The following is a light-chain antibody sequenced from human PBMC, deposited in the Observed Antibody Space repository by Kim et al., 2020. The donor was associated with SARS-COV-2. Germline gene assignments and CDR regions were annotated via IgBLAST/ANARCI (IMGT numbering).Light chain of an antibody. V-gene: IGKV1-33*01. CDR2: DAS. J-gene: IGKJ2*01. Sequence: DIQMTQSPSSLSASVGDRVTITCQASQDISNYLNWYQQKPGKAPKLLIYDASNLETGVPSRFSGSGSGTDFTFTISSLQPEDIATYYCQLYDNPPYTFGQGP. CDR3: QLYDNPPYT. CDR1: QDISNY.